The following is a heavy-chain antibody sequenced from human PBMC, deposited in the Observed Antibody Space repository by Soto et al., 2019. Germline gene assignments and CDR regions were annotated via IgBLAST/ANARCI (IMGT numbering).Heavy chain of an antibody. V-gene: IGHV4-59*01. J-gene: IGHJ6*03. Sequence: QVQLQESGPGLVKPSETLSLTCTVSGGSISSYYWSWIRQPPGKGLEWIGYIYYSGSTNYNPSLKSRVTISVDTSKNQFSLKLSSVTAADTAVYYCARDMVRGARGYYYYYMDVWGEGTTVTVSS. CDR1: GGSISSYY. CDR3: ARDMVRGARGYYYYYMDV. CDR2: IYYSGST. D-gene: IGHD3-10*01.